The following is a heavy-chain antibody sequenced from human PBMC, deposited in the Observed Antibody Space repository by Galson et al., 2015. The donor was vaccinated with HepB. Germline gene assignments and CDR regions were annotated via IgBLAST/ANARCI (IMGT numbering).Heavy chain of an antibody. CDR1: GGSISSYY. Sequence: SETLSLTCTVSGGSISSYYWSWIRQPPGKGLEWIGYIYFSGSTNYNPSLGSRVTISVDTSKNQFSLKLSSVTAADTAVYYCARDTRYCSGGSCYGGLDYWGQGTLVTVSS. D-gene: IGHD2-15*01. CDR2: IYFSGST. J-gene: IGHJ4*02. CDR3: ARDTRYCSGGSCYGGLDY. V-gene: IGHV4-59*01.